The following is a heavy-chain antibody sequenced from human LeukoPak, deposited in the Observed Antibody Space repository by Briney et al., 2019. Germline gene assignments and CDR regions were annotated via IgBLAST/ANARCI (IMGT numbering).Heavy chain of an antibody. CDR2: MNSDGSST. V-gene: IGHV3-74*01. J-gene: IGHJ4*02. Sequence: PGGSLRLSCAASGFTFSTYWMHWLRQAPGKGLVWVSRMNSDGSSTNYADSVKGRFSISRDNAKNTLYLQMNSLRAEDTAVYYRATAGSYRFDYWGQGTLVTVSS. CDR1: GFTFSTYW. CDR3: ATAGSYRFDY. D-gene: IGHD1-26*01.